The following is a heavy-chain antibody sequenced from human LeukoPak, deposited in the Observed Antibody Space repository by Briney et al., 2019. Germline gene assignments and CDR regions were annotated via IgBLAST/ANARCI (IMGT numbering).Heavy chain of an antibody. CDR3: ASGITVFGVVITYYYYYMDV. CDR2: ISTSSSYI. Sequence: PGGSLRLSCAASGFTFSSYSMNWVRQAPGKGLEWVSSISTSSSYIYYADSVKGRFTIFRDNAKNSLYLQMNSLRAEDTAVYYCASGITVFGVVITYYYYYMDVWGKGTTVSVSS. D-gene: IGHD3-3*01. J-gene: IGHJ6*03. V-gene: IGHV3-21*01. CDR1: GFTFSSYS.